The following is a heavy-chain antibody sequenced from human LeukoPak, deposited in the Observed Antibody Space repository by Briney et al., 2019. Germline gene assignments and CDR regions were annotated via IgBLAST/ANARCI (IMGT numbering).Heavy chain of an antibody. Sequence: GGSLRLSCAASGFTFSSYSMNWVRQAPGKGLEWVSSITTSSSYIYYADSVKGRFTISRDNAKNSLSLRMNSLSAEDTAVYYCATGYSSGWYFYFQHWGQGSLVSVSS. J-gene: IGHJ1*01. D-gene: IGHD6-19*01. CDR3: ATGYSSGWYFYFQH. V-gene: IGHV3-21*06. CDR2: ITTSSSYI. CDR1: GFTFSSYS.